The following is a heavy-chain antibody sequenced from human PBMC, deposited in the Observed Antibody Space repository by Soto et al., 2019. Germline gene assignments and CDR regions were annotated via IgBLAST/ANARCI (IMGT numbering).Heavy chain of an antibody. J-gene: IGHJ5*02. Sequence: PGESLKISCKGSGYIFTSYWISWVRQMPGKGLEWMGRIDPSDSYTNYSPSFQGHVTISADKSISTAYLQWSSLKASDTAMYYCARHPLTIPEECSGGSCYGWFDPWGKGTLVTVSS. CDR1: GYIFTSYW. CDR2: IDPSDSYT. D-gene: IGHD2-15*01. CDR3: ARHPLTIPEECSGGSCYGWFDP. V-gene: IGHV5-10-1*01.